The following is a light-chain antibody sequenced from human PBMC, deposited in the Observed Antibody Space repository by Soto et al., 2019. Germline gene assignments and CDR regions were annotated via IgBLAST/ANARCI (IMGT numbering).Light chain of an antibody. V-gene: IGKV1-39*01. J-gene: IGKJ3*01. CDR3: QQSYSTPFT. Sequence: IQMTQSPSSLSASVGDSVTVTCRASQSISNYLNWYQQKPGKAPKLLVYAASSLQSGVPSRFSGSGSGTDVTLTISSLQPEDFAPYYCQQSYSTPFTFGPGTKVDIK. CDR2: AAS. CDR1: QSISNY.